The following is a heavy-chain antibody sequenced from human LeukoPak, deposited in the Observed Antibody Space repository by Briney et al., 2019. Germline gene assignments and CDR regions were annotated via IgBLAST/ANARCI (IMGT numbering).Heavy chain of an antibody. CDR1: GYTFTGYY. D-gene: IGHD4-17*01. J-gene: IGHJ3*02. V-gene: IGHV1-2*02. CDR3: ARVWKDYGEMNGFDI. Sequence: GASVKVSCKASGYTFTGYYMHWVRQAPGQGLEWMGWINPNSGGTNYAQKFQGRVTMTRDTSISTAYMELSRLRSDDTAVYYCARVWKDYGEMNGFDIWGQGTMVTVSS. CDR2: INPNSGGT.